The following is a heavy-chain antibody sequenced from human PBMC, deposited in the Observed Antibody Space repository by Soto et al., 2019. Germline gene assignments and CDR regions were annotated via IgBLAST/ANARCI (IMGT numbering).Heavy chain of an antibody. J-gene: IGHJ3*02. CDR2: IYHSGST. CDR3: ARWTTIFGVVIGDAFDI. D-gene: IGHD3-3*01. V-gene: IGHV4-4*02. Sequence: KTSETLSLTCAVSSGSISSSNWWSWVRQPPGKGLEWIGEIYHSGSTNYNPSLKSRVTISVDKSKNQFSLKLSSVTAADTAVYYCARWTTIFGVVIGDAFDIWGQGTMVTVSS. CDR1: SGSISSSNW.